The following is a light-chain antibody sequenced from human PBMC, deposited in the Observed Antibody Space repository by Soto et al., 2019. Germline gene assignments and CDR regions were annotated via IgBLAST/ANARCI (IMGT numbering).Light chain of an antibody. Sequence: EIVLSQSPGTLSLSPGERATLSCRASQRVADTYLAWYQQKPGQAPRLLIYGASRRATGIPARFSGSGSETDFTLSVITLEPEDFAVYRCQHYGSSHPVTFGQGTRVELK. J-gene: IGKJ1*01. CDR3: QHYGSSHPVT. V-gene: IGKV3-20*01. CDR2: GAS. CDR1: QRVADTY.